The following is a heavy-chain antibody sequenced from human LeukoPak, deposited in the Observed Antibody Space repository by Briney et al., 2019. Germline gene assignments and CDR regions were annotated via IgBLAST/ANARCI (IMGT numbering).Heavy chain of an antibody. Sequence: SETLSLTCTVSGGSISSYYWSWIRQPPGKGLEWIGYICYSGSTNYNPSLKSRVTISVDMSKNQFSLKLSSVTAADTAVYYCARGLFGVFDYWGQGTLVAVSS. CDR2: ICYSGST. J-gene: IGHJ4*02. D-gene: IGHD3-3*01. V-gene: IGHV4-59*01. CDR3: ARGLFGVFDY. CDR1: GGSISSYY.